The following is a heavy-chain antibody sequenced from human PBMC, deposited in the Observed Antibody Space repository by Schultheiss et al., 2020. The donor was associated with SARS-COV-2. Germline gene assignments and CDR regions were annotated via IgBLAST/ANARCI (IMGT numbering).Heavy chain of an antibody. CDR2: IYSGGST. J-gene: IGHJ3*02. Sequence: GESLKISCAASGFTFSSYAMSWVRQAPGKGLEWVSVIYSGGSTYYADSVKGRFTISRDNSKNTLYLQMNSLRAEDTAVYYCARDASEGCYVDAFDIWGQGTMVTVSS. CDR3: ARDASEGCYVDAFDI. V-gene: IGHV3-66*01. CDR1: GFTFSSYA. D-gene: IGHD3-16*01.